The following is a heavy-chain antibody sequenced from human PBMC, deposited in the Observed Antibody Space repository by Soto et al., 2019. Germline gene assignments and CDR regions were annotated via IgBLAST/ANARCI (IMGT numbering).Heavy chain of an antibody. CDR1: GYTFTGYY. J-gene: IGHJ6*02. CDR2: INPNSGGT. V-gene: IGHV1-2*04. D-gene: IGHD3-3*01. CDR3: ARDRERITIFGVVIPQHYYYGMDV. Sequence: ASVKVSCKASGYTFTGYYMHWVRQAPGQGLEWMGWINPNSGGTNYAQKFQGWVTMTRDTSISTAYMELSRLRSDDTAVYYCARDRERITIFGVVIPQHYYYGMDVWGQGTKVTVSS.